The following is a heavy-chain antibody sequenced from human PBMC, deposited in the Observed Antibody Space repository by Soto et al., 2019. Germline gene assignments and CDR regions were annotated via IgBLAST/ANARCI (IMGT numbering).Heavy chain of an antibody. CDR2: IIPILGIA. D-gene: IGHD1-7*01. V-gene: IGHV1-69*08. CDR3: ARDRTTDPLHADWYFDL. Sequence: QVQLVQSGADVKKPGSSVKVSCKASGGTFSSYTISWVRQAPGQGLEWMGRIIPILGIANDAQKFQGRVTITADKSTSTAYMELSSLRSEDTAVYYCARDRTTDPLHADWYFDLWGRGTLVTVSS. J-gene: IGHJ2*01. CDR1: GGTFSSYT.